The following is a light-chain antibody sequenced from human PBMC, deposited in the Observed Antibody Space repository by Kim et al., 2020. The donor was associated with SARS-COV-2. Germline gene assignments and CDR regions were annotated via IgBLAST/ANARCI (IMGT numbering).Light chain of an antibody. CDR2: GVS. CDR1: QSVTNK. V-gene: IGKV3-15*01. J-gene: IGKJ4*01. CDR3: QQYEEWPLT. Sequence: EIVMTQSPATLSVSPGERATLSCRASQSVTNKLAWYQQKPGQAPTLLIYGVSSRATGIPARFSGSGSGTEFTLTISSLQPEDFTVYYCQQYEEWPLTFGGGTKVDIK.